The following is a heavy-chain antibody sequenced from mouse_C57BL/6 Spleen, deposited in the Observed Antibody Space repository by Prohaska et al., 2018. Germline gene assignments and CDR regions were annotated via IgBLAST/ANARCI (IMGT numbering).Heavy chain of an antibody. CDR2: IDPSDSYT. D-gene: IGHD2-4*01. CDR3: ARWRYARDDYEAY. V-gene: IGHV1-50*01. J-gene: IGHJ3*01. CDR1: GYTFTSYW. Sequence: QVQLQQPGAELVKPGASVKLSCKASGYTFTSYWMQWVKQRPGQGLEWIGEIDPSDSYTNYNQKFKGKATLTVDTSSSTAYMQLSSLTSEDSAVYYCARWRYARDDYEAYWGQGTLVTVSA.